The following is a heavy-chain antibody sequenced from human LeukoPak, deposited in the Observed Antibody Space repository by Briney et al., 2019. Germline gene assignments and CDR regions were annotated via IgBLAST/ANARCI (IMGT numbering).Heavy chain of an antibody. CDR2: IWYDGSNQ. J-gene: IGHJ4*02. CDR3: ASDFWSGYYIY. D-gene: IGHD3-3*01. V-gene: IGHV3-33*01. Sequence: PGRSLRLSCAASGFTFSNYGMHWVRQAPGKGLEWVAVIWYDGSNQYYADSVKGRFTVSRDNSKNTLYLQMNSLGAEDTAVYYCASDFWSGYYIYWGQGTLVTVSS. CDR1: GFTFSNYG.